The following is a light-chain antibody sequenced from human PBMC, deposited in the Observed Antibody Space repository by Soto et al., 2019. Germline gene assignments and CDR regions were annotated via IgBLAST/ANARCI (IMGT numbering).Light chain of an antibody. CDR1: QSVSSN. CDR3: QQYNNWPPRYT. CDR2: GAS. Sequence: EIVMTQSPATLSVSPGERATLSCRARQSVSSNLAWYQQKPGQAPRLLIYGASTRATGIPARFSGSGSGTEFTLTLSSLQSEDFAVYYCQQYNNWPPRYTFGQGTKLEIK. V-gene: IGKV3-15*01. J-gene: IGKJ2*01.